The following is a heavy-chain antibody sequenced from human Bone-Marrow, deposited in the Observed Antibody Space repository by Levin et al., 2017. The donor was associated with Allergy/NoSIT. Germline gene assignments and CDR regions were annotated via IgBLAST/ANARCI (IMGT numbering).Heavy chain of an antibody. V-gene: IGHV3-15*05. CDR1: GFTFNNAW. D-gene: IGHD3-10*01. Sequence: GGSLRLSCEASGFTFNNAWMSWVRQAPGKGLEWVGRIRSKPDGGTRDYAAPVKGRFTISRDDSKNTLYLQMKNLKIEDTAMYYCTSRELLYFGEELFTRTKWGQGTLVTVSS. J-gene: IGHJ4*02. CDR2: IRSKPDGGTR. CDR3: TSRELLYFGEELFTRTK.